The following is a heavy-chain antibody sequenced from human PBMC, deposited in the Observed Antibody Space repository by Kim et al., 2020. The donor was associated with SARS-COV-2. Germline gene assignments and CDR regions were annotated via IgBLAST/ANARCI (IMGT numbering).Heavy chain of an antibody. CDR2: INPSGGST. D-gene: IGHD3-10*01. CDR3: ARDMGGPYGSGSYYKSPSQIYNWFDP. V-gene: IGHV1-46*01. Sequence: ASVKVSCKASGYTFTSYYMHWVRQAPGQGLEWMGIINPSGGSTSYAQKFQGRVTMTRDTSTSTVYMELSSLRSEDTAVYYCARDMGGPYGSGSYYKSPSQIYNWFDPWGQGTLVTVSS. CDR1: GYTFTSYY. J-gene: IGHJ5*02.